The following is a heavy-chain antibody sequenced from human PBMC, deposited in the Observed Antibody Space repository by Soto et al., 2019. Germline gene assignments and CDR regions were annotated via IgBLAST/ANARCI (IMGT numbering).Heavy chain of an antibody. Sequence: QVTLKESGPVLVRPTETLTLACNVSGFSLFNTRVGVTWIRQPPGKALEWLAHIFSNDEKSYNTSLKSRLTISKDTSKRHVVLTMTNVDPGDTATYYWARIGPDYYDLFTGQSINFDFWGHGTLVTVSS. CDR1: GFSLFNTRVG. J-gene: IGHJ4*01. D-gene: IGHD3-9*01. CDR3: ARIGPDYYDLFTGQSINFDF. V-gene: IGHV2-26*01. CDR2: IFSNDEK.